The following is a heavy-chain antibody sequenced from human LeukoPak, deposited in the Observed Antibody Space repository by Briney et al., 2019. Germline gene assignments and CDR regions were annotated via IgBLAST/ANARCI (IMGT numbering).Heavy chain of an antibody. V-gene: IGHV4-59*12. D-gene: IGHD4-17*01. Sequence: SETLSLTCTVSGGSISSYYWSWIRQPPGKGLEWIGYIYYSGSTNYNPSLKSRVTMSVDTSKNQFSLKLSSVTAADTAVYYCARGEDYGDYFDYWGQGTLVTVSS. J-gene: IGHJ4*02. CDR2: IYYSGST. CDR3: ARGEDYGDYFDY. CDR1: GGSISSYY.